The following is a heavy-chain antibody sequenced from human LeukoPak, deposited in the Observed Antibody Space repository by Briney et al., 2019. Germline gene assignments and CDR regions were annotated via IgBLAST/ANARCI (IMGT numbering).Heavy chain of an antibody. V-gene: IGHV4-31*03. CDR1: GGSISSGGFL. D-gene: IGHD5-12*01. CDR2: IQSSGTV. CDR3: ARDQRSGFFDY. J-gene: IGHJ4*02. Sequence: SQTLSLTCTVSGGSISSGGFLWGWIRQLPGKGLEWIGYIQSSGTVYYNPSLKSRVTISVDTSKNQFSLKLNSVTAADTAVYYCARDQRSGFFDYWGQGTLVTVSS.